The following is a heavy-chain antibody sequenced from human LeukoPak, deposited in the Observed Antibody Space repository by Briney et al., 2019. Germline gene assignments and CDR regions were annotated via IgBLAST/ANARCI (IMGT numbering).Heavy chain of an antibody. CDR2: IIPIFGTA. Sequence: SVKVSCKASGGTFSSYAISWVRQAPGQGLEWMGGIIPIFGTANYAQKFQGRVTITADKSTSTAYMELSRLRSEDTAVYYCARDLAVAGSARFDYWGQGTLVTVSS. V-gene: IGHV1-69*06. D-gene: IGHD6-19*01. CDR1: GGTFSSYA. CDR3: ARDLAVAGSARFDY. J-gene: IGHJ4*02.